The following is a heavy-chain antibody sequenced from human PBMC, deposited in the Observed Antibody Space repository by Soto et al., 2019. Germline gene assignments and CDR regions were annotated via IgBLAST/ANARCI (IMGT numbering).Heavy chain of an antibody. CDR3: AKDFGYSSGYDAFDI. CDR1: GFTFSSFG. Sequence: GSLRVSCEVSGFTFSSFGMHWVRQAPGKGLEWVAVIGYDGRVKQYADSVKGRFTSSRDNSKNTLYLQMNSLRAEDTAVYYCAKDFGYSSGYDAFDIWGQGTMVTVSS. J-gene: IGHJ3*02. V-gene: IGHV3-30*18. D-gene: IGHD5-18*01. CDR2: IGYDGRVK.